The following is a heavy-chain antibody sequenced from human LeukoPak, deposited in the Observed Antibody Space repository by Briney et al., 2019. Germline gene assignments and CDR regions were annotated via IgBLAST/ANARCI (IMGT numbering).Heavy chain of an antibody. CDR2: ISAYNGNT. J-gene: IGHJ6*03. D-gene: IGHD3-3*01. Sequence: ASVKVSCKASGYTFTSYGISWVRQAPGQGLEWMGWISAYNGNTNYAQKLQGRVTMTTDTSTSTAYMELRSLRSDDTAVYYCARDQDYYDFWSGYSVHDMDVWGKGTTVTVSS. V-gene: IGHV1-18*01. CDR3: ARDQDYYDFWSGYSVHDMDV. CDR1: GYTFTSYG.